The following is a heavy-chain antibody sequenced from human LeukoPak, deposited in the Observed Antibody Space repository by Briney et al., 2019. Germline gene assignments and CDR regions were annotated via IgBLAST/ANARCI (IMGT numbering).Heavy chain of an antibody. CDR1: GGSISIRNYY. CDR2: ISPEGGTVGAP. Sequence: SETLSLTCTVSGGSISIRNYYWSWIRQPGGKELEWIGRISPEGGTVGAPTYKPSLRSRVTISLDTSKNQFSLRLSSMTAADTAVYYCTRWVVGYYFDYWGQGTLVTVSS. D-gene: IGHD2-15*01. J-gene: IGHJ4*02. CDR3: TRWVVGYYFDY. V-gene: IGHV4-61*02.